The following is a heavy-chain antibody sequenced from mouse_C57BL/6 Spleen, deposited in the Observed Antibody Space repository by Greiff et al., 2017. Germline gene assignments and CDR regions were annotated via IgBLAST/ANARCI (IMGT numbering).Heavy chain of an antibody. Sequence: QLKQSGAELVRPGTSVKVSCKASGYAFTNYLIEWVKQRPGQGLEWIGVINPGSGGTNYNEKFKGKATLTADKSSSTAYMQLSSLTSEDSAVYFCSRGYGSFWYFDVWGTGTMVTVSS. V-gene: IGHV1-54*01. J-gene: IGHJ1*03. CDR2: INPGSGGT. CDR1: GYAFTNYL. D-gene: IGHD1-1*01. CDR3: SRGYGSFWYFDV.